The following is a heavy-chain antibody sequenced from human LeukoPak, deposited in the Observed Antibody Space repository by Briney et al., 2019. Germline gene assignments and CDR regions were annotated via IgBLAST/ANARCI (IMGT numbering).Heavy chain of an antibody. CDR2: IFYSGST. Sequence: PSETPSLTCTVSGGSISGFYWSWIRQPPGKELQWIGSIFYSGSTNYNPSLKSRVTISVDTSKNQFSLKLSSVTAADTAVYYCARQRFLEWYFDYWGQGTRVTVSS. CDR1: GGSISGFY. V-gene: IGHV4-59*08. J-gene: IGHJ4*02. D-gene: IGHD3-3*01. CDR3: ARQRFLEWYFDY.